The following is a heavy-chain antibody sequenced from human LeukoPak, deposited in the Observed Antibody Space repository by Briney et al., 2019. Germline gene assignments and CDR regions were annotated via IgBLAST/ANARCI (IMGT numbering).Heavy chain of an antibody. CDR2: ISGSAGST. D-gene: IGHD5-18*01. CDR1: GFTFSSYV. CDR3: AKDLIARGYSYEFDY. V-gene: IGHV3-23*01. Sequence: GGSLRLSCAASGFTFSSYVMNWVRQAPGKGLEWVSSISGSAGSTYYGDSVKGRFTVSRDNSKNTLYLQMSSLRAEDTAVYYCAKDLIARGYSYEFDYWGRGTLVTVSS. J-gene: IGHJ4*02.